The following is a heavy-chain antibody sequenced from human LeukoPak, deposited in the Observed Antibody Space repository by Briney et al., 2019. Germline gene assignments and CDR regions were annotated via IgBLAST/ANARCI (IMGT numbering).Heavy chain of an antibody. Sequence: WGSLRLSCAASGFTFSSYGMHWVRQAPGKGLEWVAFIRYDGSNKYYADSVKGRFTISRDNSKNTLFLQMNSLRAEDTAVYYCAKIQGWFNAAFHIGGQGTMVTVSS. CDR3: AKIQGWFNAAFHI. V-gene: IGHV3-30*02. D-gene: IGHD6-19*01. J-gene: IGHJ3*02. CDR1: GFTFSSYG. CDR2: IRYDGSNK.